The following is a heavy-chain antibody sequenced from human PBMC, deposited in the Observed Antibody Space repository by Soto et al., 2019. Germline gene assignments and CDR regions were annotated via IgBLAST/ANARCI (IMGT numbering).Heavy chain of an antibody. CDR2: ISYDGGDK. V-gene: IGHV3-30*03. D-gene: IGHD6-13*01. Sequence: PGGSLRLSCAASGFIVSSYAMHWVRQAPGKGLEWVAVISYDGGDKYYADSVKGRFTISRDNSKNTLYLQMNGLRAEDTAVYYCARDLSTGAADYYFDYWGQGALVTVSS. CDR3: ARDLSTGAADYYFDY. J-gene: IGHJ4*02. CDR1: GFIVSSYA.